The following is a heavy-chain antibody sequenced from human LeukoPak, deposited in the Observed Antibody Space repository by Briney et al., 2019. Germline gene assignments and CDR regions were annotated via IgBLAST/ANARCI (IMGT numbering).Heavy chain of an antibody. Sequence: GGSLRLSCAASGFTFSSYDIHWVRQATGKGLEWVSAIGIAGDTYYLDSVKGRFTISRENAKNSLYLQMNSLRVGDTAVYYCARGQPVRAGYFDLWGRGTMVTVSS. D-gene: IGHD3-10*01. CDR2: IGIAGDT. J-gene: IGHJ2*01. CDR3: ARGQPVRAGYFDL. CDR1: GFTFSSYD. V-gene: IGHV3-13*01.